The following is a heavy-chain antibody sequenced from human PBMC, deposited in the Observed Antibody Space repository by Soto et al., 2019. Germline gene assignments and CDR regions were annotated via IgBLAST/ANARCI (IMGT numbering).Heavy chain of an antibody. Sequence: ASVKVSCKVSGYTLTSYYMHWVRQALGQGLEWMGIINPSGGSTSYAQKFQGRVTMTRDTSTSTVYMELSRLRSEDTAVYYCARGMVDSSGYFSIDYWGQGTLVTVSS. J-gene: IGHJ4*02. CDR2: INPSGGST. D-gene: IGHD3-22*01. V-gene: IGHV1-46*01. CDR3: ARGMVDSSGYFSIDY. CDR1: GYTLTSYY.